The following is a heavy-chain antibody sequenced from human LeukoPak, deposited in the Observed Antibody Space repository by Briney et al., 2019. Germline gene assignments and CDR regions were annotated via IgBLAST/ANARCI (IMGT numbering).Heavy chain of an antibody. CDR2: ISYDGTNK. CDR3: AKGYYDSSGYLMLGYFDS. Sequence: QSGGSLRLSCEASGFTFSTYGMHWVRQAPGKGLEWVALISYDGTNKYYADSVRGRFTISRDNSKNTLYLQMNSLRTEDTAVYYCAKGYYDSSGYLMLGYFDSWGQGTLVTVSS. CDR1: GFTFSTYG. D-gene: IGHD3-22*01. V-gene: IGHV3-30*18. J-gene: IGHJ4*02.